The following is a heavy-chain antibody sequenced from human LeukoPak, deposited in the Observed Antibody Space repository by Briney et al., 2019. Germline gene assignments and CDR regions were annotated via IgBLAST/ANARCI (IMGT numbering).Heavy chain of an antibody. J-gene: IGHJ4*02. D-gene: IGHD2-2*01. Sequence: GASVKVSCKASGYIFTSHYIHWVRQAPGQGLEWMGWINPNSGGTNYAQKFQGRVTMTRDTSISTAYMELSRLRSDDTAVYYCARGDIVVVPAAMALDYWGQGTLVTVSS. CDR1: GYIFTSHY. V-gene: IGHV1-2*02. CDR2: INPNSGGT. CDR3: ARGDIVVVPAAMALDY.